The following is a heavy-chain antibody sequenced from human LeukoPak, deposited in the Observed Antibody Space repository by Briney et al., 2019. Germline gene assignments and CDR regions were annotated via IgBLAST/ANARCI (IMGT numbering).Heavy chain of an antibody. D-gene: IGHD2-15*01. CDR2: IYHSGST. CDR3: ARPNCSGGSCYSGPFDY. J-gene: IGHJ4*02. Sequence: SETLSLTCTVSGYSISSGYYWGWIRQPPGKGLEWIGSIYHSGSTYYNPSLKSRVTISVDTSKNQFSLKLSSVTAADTAVYYCARPNCSGGSCYSGPFDYWGQGTLVTVSS. CDR1: GYSISSGYY. V-gene: IGHV4-38-2*02.